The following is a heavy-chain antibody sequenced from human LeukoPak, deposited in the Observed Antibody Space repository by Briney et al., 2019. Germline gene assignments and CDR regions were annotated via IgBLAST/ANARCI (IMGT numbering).Heavy chain of an antibody. V-gene: IGHV4-39*07. D-gene: IGHD4-17*01. Sequence: KPSETLSLTCSVSGGSISSTGHYWGWIRQSPEKGLDWIGSIYSNGNTYYNPSVKSRVTMPVDTFKNQFSLKLTSMTAAETAVYYCARSATVTTGYFDYWGQGALVTVSS. CDR3: ARSATVTTGYFDY. J-gene: IGHJ4*02. CDR1: GGSISSTGHY. CDR2: IYSNGNT.